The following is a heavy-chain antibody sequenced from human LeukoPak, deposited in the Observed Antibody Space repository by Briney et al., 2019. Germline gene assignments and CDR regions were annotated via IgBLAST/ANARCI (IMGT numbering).Heavy chain of an antibody. CDR1: GFTFIKAW. V-gene: IGHV3-15*01. Sequence: GGSLRLSCAASGFTFIKAWMAWVRQAPGKGLEWVGRIKSKTDGGATDYAAPVKGRFTISRDDSKNTLYLQMNSLKTEDTAVYYCTTGRGEPPYVWGSYRYTPGDAFDIWGQGTMVTVSS. CDR3: TTGRGEPPYVWGSYRYTPGDAFDI. D-gene: IGHD3-16*02. J-gene: IGHJ3*02. CDR2: IKSKTDGGAT.